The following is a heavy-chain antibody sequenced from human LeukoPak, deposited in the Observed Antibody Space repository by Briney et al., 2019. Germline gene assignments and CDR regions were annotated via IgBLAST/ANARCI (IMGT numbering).Heavy chain of an antibody. CDR2: IYYSGST. CDR1: GGSISSGDYY. J-gene: IGHJ5*02. CDR3: ARDRGTGTRFDP. D-gene: IGHD1-1*01. Sequence: SQTLSLTCTVSGGSISSGDYYWSWIRQPPGKGLEWIGYIYYSGSTYYNPSLKSRVTISVDTSKNQFSLKLSSVTAADTAVYYCARDRGTGTRFDPWGRGTLVTVSS. V-gene: IGHV4-30-4*08.